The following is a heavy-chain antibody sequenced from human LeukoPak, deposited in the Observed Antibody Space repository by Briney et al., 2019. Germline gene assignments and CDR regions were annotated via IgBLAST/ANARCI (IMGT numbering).Heavy chain of an antibody. Sequence: PGRSLRLSCAASGFTFNNYGMHWVRQAPGKGLEWVAVISSDGTQKYYADSVKGRVTISRDDFKKTVYLQMNSLRGKDTAVYYCAKSLGGYNTGDYYYYGMDVWGQGTTVSVSS. CDR1: GFTFNNYG. V-gene: IGHV3-30*18. D-gene: IGHD5-24*01. CDR2: ISSDGTQK. J-gene: IGHJ6*02. CDR3: AKSLGGYNTGDYYYYGMDV.